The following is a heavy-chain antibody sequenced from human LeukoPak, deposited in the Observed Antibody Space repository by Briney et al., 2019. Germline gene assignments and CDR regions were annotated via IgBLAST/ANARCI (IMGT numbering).Heavy chain of an antibody. CDR1: GFTFDDYA. J-gene: IGHJ6*03. CDR3: AKGARASPHYYYYMDV. Sequence: GGSLRLSCAASGFTFDDYAMHWVRQAPGKGLEWVSGISWNSGSIGYADSVKGRFTISRDNAKNSLYLQMNSLRAEDMALYYCAKGARASPHYYYYMDVWGKGTTVTVSS. CDR2: ISWNSGSI. V-gene: IGHV3-9*03.